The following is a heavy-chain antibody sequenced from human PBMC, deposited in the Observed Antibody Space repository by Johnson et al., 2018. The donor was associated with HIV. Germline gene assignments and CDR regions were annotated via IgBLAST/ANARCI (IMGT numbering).Heavy chain of an antibody. CDR3: ASKAAGTMHAFDI. V-gene: IGHV3-7*01. J-gene: IGHJ3*02. CDR1: GFTFSSYW. D-gene: IGHD6-13*01. Sequence: VQLVESGGGLVQPGGSLRLSCAASGFTFSSYWMTWVRQAPGKGLEWVANINEDESEKYYVDSVKGRFTISRDNAKNSLFLQMNSLRAEDTAVYYCASKAAGTMHAFDIWGQGTMVTVSS. CDR2: INEDESEK.